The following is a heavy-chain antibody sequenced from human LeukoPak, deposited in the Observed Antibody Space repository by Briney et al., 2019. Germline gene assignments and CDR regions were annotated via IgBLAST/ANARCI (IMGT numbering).Heavy chain of an antibody. Sequence: GASVKVSCKASGYTLTGYYMHWVRQAPGQGLEWMGWINPNSGGTNYVQKFQGRVTMTRDTSISTAYMEVSRLRSDGTAVYYCARLAAGTRIVLDSWGQGTLVTVSS. CDR1: GYTLTGYY. J-gene: IGHJ5*01. V-gene: IGHV1-2*02. D-gene: IGHD6-13*01. CDR2: INPNSGGT. CDR3: ARLAAGTRIVLDS.